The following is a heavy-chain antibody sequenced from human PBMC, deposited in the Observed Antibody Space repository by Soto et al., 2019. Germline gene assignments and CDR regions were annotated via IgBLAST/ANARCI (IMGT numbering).Heavy chain of an antibody. Sequence: PGGSLRLSCAASGFTFSDYYMSWIRQAPGKGLEWVSYISSSSSYTNYADSVKGRFTISRDNAKNSLYLQMNSLRAEDTAVYYCARDPNGDYSSAYYYGMDVWGQGTTVTVSS. CDR1: GFTFSDYY. D-gene: IGHD4-17*01. CDR3: ARDPNGDYSSAYYYGMDV. CDR2: ISSSSSYT. V-gene: IGHV3-11*06. J-gene: IGHJ6*02.